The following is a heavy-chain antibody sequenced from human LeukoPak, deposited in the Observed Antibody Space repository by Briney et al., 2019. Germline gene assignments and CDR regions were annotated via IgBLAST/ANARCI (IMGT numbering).Heavy chain of an antibody. CDR1: GFTFSSYN. CDR3: ARAGYSSNWRSFDN. V-gene: IGHV3-48*01. J-gene: IGHJ4*02. Sequence: GGSPRLSCAASGFTFSSYNMNWVRQAPGKGLEWVSYISSSSSTIYYADSVKGRFTISRDNAKNSLYLQMNSLRAEDTAVYYCARAGYSSNWRSFDNWGQGTLVTVSS. D-gene: IGHD6-13*01. CDR2: ISSSSSTI.